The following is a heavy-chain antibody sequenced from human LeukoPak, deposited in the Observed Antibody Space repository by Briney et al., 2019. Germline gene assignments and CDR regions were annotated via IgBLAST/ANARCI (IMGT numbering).Heavy chain of an antibody. CDR2: IYPGDSDI. CDR3: ARPLAVAGRNYYYGMDV. D-gene: IGHD6-19*01. CDR1: GYSFTSYW. V-gene: IGHV5-51*01. Sequence: GESLKISCKGSGYSFTSYWIGWVRQMPGKGLEWMSTIYPGDSDIRYSPSFHGRVTISADKSITTAFLQWSSLKASDTATYYCARPLAVAGRNYYYGMDVWGQGTTVTVSS. J-gene: IGHJ6*02.